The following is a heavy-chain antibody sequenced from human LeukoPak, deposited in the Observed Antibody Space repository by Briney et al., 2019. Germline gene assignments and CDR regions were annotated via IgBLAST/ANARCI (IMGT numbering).Heavy chain of an antibody. D-gene: IGHD6-19*01. J-gene: IGHJ4*02. CDR3: ARAPGRVAAFDY. CDR2: INPNSGGT. CDR1: GYTFTGYY. V-gene: IGHV1-2*04. Sequence: ASVKVSCKASGYTFTGYYIHWVRQAPGQGLEWMGWINPNSGGTNYAQKFQGWATMTRDTSISTAYMELSRLRSDDTAVYYCARAPGRVAAFDYWGQGTLVTVSS.